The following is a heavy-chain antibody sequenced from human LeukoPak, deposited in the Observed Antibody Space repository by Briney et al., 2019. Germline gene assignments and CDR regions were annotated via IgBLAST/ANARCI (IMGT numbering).Heavy chain of an antibody. CDR3: ASYPGTNFDY. Sequence: SETLSLTCTVSGGSISSSSYYWGWIRQPPGKGLEWIGSIYYSGSTYYNPPLKSRVTISVDTSKNQFSLKLSSVTAADTAVYYCASYPGTNFDYWGQGTLVTVSS. CDR1: GGSISSSSYY. J-gene: IGHJ4*02. V-gene: IGHV4-39*01. CDR2: IYYSGST. D-gene: IGHD1/OR15-1a*01.